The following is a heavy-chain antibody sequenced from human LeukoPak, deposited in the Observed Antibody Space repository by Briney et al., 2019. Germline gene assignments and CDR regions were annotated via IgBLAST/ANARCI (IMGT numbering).Heavy chain of an antibody. CDR3: ATYRQVLLPFES. D-gene: IGHD2-8*02. V-gene: IGHV3-23*01. J-gene: IGHJ4*02. CDR2: IFPSGGEI. Sequence: GGSLRLSCAASGFTFSTFAMIWVRQPPGKGLEWVSSIFPSGGEIHYADSVRGRFTISRDNSKSTLSLQMNSLRAEDTAIYYCATYRQVLLPFESWGQGTLVTVFS. CDR1: GFTFSTFA.